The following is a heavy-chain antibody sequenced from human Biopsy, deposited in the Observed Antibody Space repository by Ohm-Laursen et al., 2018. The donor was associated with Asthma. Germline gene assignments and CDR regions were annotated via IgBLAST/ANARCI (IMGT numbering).Heavy chain of an antibody. J-gene: IGHJ4*02. CDR1: GFSFSNFG. V-gene: IGHV3-30*18. Sequence: SLRLSCAASGFSFSNFGMHWVRQAPGKGLEWVAVIGFDGLKKDYADSVKGRFTISRDNSKNTLYLEVTSLRAEDTAVYYCAKELFPGWELRRGPDSWGQGTLVTVSS. D-gene: IGHD1-26*01. CDR3: AKELFPGWELRRGPDS. CDR2: IGFDGLKK.